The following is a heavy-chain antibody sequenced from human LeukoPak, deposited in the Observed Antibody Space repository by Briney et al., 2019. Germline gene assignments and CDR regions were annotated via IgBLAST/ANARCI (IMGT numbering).Heavy chain of an antibody. CDR2: FDPEDGET. D-gene: IGHD1-7*01. V-gene: IGHV1-24*01. CDR1: GYTLTELS. J-gene: IGHJ4*02. Sequence: WASVKVSCKVSGYTLTELSMHWVRQAPGKGLEWMGGFDPEDGETIYAQKFQGRVTMTEDTSTDTAYMELSSLRSEDTAVYYCATPYNWNYALYLGYWGQGTLVTVSS. CDR3: ATPYNWNYALYLGY.